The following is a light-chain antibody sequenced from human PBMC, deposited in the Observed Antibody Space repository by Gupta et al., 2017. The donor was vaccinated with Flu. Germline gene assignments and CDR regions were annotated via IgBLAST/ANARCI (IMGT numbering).Light chain of an antibody. V-gene: IGKV1-17*01. CDR1: QAIRNE. J-gene: IGKJ1*01. Sequence: DVQMTASPSSLSSSAGDRVTITCRASQAIRNELGWYQQNAEKATKRLIYAASTLESRLPSRISSSESGTEFTLTISSLQPEDFATYCCLQVNRYPRTFGQGTKVEIK. CDR2: AAS. CDR3: LQVNRYPRT.